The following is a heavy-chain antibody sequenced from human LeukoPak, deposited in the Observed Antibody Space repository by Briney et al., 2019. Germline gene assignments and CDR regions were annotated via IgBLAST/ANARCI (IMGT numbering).Heavy chain of an antibody. CDR1: GFTFSSYW. CDR3: ARGGRTMNDY. CDR2: IKQDGSES. V-gene: IGHV3-7*01. Sequence: GGSLRLSCTASGFTFSSYWMTWVRQAPGKGLEWVANIKQDGSESYYVDPVKGRFTVSRDNAKNSLYLQMNSLRAEDTAVYYCARGGRTMNDYWGQGSLVTVSS. D-gene: IGHD1/OR15-1a*01. J-gene: IGHJ4*02.